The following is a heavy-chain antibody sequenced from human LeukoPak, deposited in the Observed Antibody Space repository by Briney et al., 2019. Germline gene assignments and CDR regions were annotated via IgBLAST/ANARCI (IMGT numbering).Heavy chain of an antibody. Sequence: SETLSLTCTVSGGSITTYYWSWIRQPPGKGLEWIGFIYYGGSTNYNPSLKSRVAISLDTSKNQFSLRLTSVTAADTAVYYCARHVIYSGVYSYWFDPWGLGTLVTDSS. CDR1: GGSITTYY. V-gene: IGHV4-59*08. CDR2: IYYGGST. CDR3: ARHVIYSGVYSYWFDP. J-gene: IGHJ5*02. D-gene: IGHD2-15*01.